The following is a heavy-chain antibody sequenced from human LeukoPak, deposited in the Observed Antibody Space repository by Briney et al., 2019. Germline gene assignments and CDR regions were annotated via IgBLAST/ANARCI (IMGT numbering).Heavy chain of an antibody. V-gene: IGHV4-34*01. CDR2: INHSVVT. D-gene: IGHD2-15*01. Sequence: SESLSLTCADYRGSLCGYYWSWSRQPPGRRLEWCGEINHSVVTTYNPSLKSRVTMPVATSKNQFSLKLSPVTAADTAVYYCAGVSGYCSGGSCPRSYYYYMDVWGKGTAVTISS. J-gene: IGHJ6*03. CDR3: AGVSGYCSGGSCPRSYYYYMDV. CDR1: RGSLCGYY.